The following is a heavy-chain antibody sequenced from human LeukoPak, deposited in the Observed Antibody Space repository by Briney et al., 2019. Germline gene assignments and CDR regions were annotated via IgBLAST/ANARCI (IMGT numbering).Heavy chain of an antibody. Sequence: GASVKVSCKVSGYTLTELSMHWVRQAPGKGLEWMGGFDPEDGETIYAQKFQGRVTMTEDTSTDTAYMELSSLRSEDTAVYYCATDLCVVEFNWFDPWGQGTLVTVSS. CDR2: FDPEDGET. CDR1: GYTLTELS. D-gene: IGHD2-15*01. J-gene: IGHJ5*02. V-gene: IGHV1-24*01. CDR3: ATDLCVVEFNWFDP.